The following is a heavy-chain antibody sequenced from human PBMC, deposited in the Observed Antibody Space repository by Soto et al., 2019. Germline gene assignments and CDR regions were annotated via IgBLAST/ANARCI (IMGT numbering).Heavy chain of an antibody. J-gene: IGHJ4*02. Sequence: PSETLSLTCTVSGGSISSGGYYWSWIRQHPGKGLEWIGYIYYSGSTYYNPSLKSRVTISVDTSKNQFSLKLSSVTAADTAVYYCARGIRITGTEHFDYWGQGTLVTVSS. V-gene: IGHV4-31*03. D-gene: IGHD1-20*01. CDR1: GGSISSGGYY. CDR2: IYYSGST. CDR3: ARGIRITGTEHFDY.